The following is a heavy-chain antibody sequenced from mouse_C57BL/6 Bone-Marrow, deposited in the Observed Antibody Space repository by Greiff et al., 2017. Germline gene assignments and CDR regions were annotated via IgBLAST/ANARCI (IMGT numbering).Heavy chain of an antibody. CDR1: GYAFTNYL. V-gene: IGHV1-54*01. J-gene: IGHJ3*01. D-gene: IGHD2-3*01. Sequence: VQVVESGAELVRPGTSVKVSCKASGYAFTNYLIEWVKQRPGQGLEWIGVINPGSGGTNYNEKFKGKATLTADKSSSTAYMQLSSLTSEDSAVYFCARTDGYPLAYWGQGTLVTVSA. CDR2: INPGSGGT. CDR3: ARTDGYPLAY.